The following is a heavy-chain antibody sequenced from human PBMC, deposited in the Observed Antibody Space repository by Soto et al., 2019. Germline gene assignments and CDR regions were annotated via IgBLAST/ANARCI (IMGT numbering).Heavy chain of an antibody. D-gene: IGHD2-15*01. J-gene: IGHJ3*01. Sequence: ASVKVSCKASXYTFISYSMXWVRXAXXXXLEWMGWINAANGNTKYAQQLQGRITITRDTSASTAYMELSSLRSEYTAVYFCARDSCYGSNCYDAAFDFWGQGTMVNV. CDR1: XYTFISYS. CDR2: INAANGNT. CDR3: ARDSCYGSNCYDAAFDF. V-gene: IGHV1-3*01.